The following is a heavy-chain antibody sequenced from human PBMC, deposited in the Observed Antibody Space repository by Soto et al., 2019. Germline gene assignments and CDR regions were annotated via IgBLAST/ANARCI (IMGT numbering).Heavy chain of an antibody. Sequence: QVQLVESGGGVVQPGRSLRLSCAASGFTFSSYGMHWVRQAPGKGLEWVAVIWYDGSTKYYGDSVKGRFTISRDNSKNTLFLQMNSLRAEDTAVYHCARYGGHCLDYWGQGALVTVSS. D-gene: IGHD2-21*02. CDR3: ARYGGHCLDY. J-gene: IGHJ4*02. CDR1: GFTFSSYG. CDR2: IWYDGSTK. V-gene: IGHV3-33*01.